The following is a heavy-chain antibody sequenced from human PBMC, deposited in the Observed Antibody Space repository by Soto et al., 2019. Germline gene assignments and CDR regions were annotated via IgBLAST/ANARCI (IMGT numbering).Heavy chain of an antibody. J-gene: IGHJ5*02. V-gene: IGHV1-18*01. D-gene: IGHD3-10*01. CDR1: GYTFTSYG. CDR2: ISAYNGNT. Sequence: SVKVSCKASGYTFTSYGISWVRQAPGQGLEWMGWISAYNGNTNYAQKLQGRVTMTTDTSTSTAYMELRSLRSDDTAVYYCARDHYYGSGSPNWFDPWGQGTLVTVSS. CDR3: ARDHYYGSGSPNWFDP.